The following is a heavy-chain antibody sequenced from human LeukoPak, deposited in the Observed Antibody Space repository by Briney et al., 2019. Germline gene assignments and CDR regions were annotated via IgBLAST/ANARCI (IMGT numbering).Heavy chain of an antibody. D-gene: IGHD3-22*01. CDR2: INPNGGSA. V-gene: IGHV1-46*01. Sequence: GASVKVSCKASGYTFPNYHIHWVRQAPGQGLEWLGIINPNGGSASYAQRFQGSVTMTRDTSTTTVYMELTSLRSEDTAVYYCARDYYYDSSGYYTYYFDYWGQGTQVTVSS. CDR3: ARDYYYDSSGYYTYYFDY. CDR1: GYTFPNYH. J-gene: IGHJ4*02.